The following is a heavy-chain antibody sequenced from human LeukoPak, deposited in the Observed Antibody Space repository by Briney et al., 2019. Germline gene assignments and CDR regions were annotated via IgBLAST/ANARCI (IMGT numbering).Heavy chain of an antibody. J-gene: IGHJ3*02. CDR3: ARDSRAGIAAAEEKDAFDI. CDR1: GGSISSGSYH. Sequence: PSETLSLTCTVSGGSISSGSYHWSWIRQPAGKGLEWIGRIYTSGSTNYNPSLKSRVTISVDTSKNQFSLKLSSVTAADTAVYYCARDSRAGIAAAEEKDAFDIWGQGTMVTVSS. V-gene: IGHV4-61*02. D-gene: IGHD6-13*01. CDR2: IYTSGST.